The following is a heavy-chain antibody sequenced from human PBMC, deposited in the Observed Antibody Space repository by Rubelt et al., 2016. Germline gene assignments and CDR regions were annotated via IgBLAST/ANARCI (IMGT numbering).Heavy chain of an antibody. V-gene: IGHV3-21*01. D-gene: IGHD3-3*01. J-gene: IGHJ6*02. Sequence: EVQLVESGGGLVKPGGSLRLSCAASGFTFSSYSMNWVRQAPGKGLEWVSSISSRSSYIYYADSVKGRFTISRDNAKNSLYLQMNSLRAEDTAVYYCAVFDSWGMDVWGQGTTVTVSS. CDR1: GFTFSSYS. CDR2: ISSRSSYI. CDR3: AVFDSWGMDV.